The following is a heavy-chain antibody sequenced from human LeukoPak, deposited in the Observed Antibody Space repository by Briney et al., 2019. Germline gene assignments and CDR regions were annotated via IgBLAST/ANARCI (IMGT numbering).Heavy chain of an antibody. CDR2: IGIGDDT. D-gene: IGHD2-15*01. CDR1: GFTFRSYD. Sequence: GGSLRLSCTASGFTFRSYDMHWVRQLPGGGLEWVSAIGIGDDTHYADSVKGRFTISRDNSKNTVYLQMDSLRAEDTATYYCAKTTTGYSSGRYPAWPIDYWGQGTLVTVSS. J-gene: IGHJ4*02. CDR3: AKTTTGYSSGRYPAWPIDY. V-gene: IGHV3-13*01.